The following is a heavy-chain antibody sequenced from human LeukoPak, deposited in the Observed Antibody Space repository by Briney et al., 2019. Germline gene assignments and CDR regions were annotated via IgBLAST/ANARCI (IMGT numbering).Heavy chain of an antibody. D-gene: IGHD6-13*01. CDR2: IRQGGSEK. CDR3: AKSGTAAAGTFDY. J-gene: IGHJ4*02. Sequence: GGSLRLSCAASGFTFSHYWMSWDRQAPGKGLEWVANIRQGGSEKKYVDSVKGRFTISRDNAKNTLYLQMNSLTVEDTALYYCAKSGTAAAGTFDYWGQGTLVTVSS. CDR1: GFTFSHYW. V-gene: IGHV3-7*03.